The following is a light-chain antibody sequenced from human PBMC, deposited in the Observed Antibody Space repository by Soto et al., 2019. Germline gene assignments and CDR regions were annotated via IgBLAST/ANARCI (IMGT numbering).Light chain of an antibody. J-gene: IGKJ1*01. CDR3: QQYHSYWT. V-gene: IGKV1-39*01. Sequence: DIQMTQSPSSLSASVGDRVTITCRASQSISSYLNLYQQKPGKAPKLLIYDASSLQSGVQSRFSGSGSGTEFTLTIRSLQPDDFSTYYCQQYHSYWTCGQGTKVDI. CDR2: DAS. CDR1: QSISSY.